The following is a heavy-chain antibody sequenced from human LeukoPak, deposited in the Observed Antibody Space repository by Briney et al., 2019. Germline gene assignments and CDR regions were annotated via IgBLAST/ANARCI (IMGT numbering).Heavy chain of an antibody. Sequence: QSGGSLRLSCAASGFTFRRHNMNWVRQAPGKGPEWVSYISSSSSTIYYADSVKGRFTISRDNAKNSLYLQMNSLRDEDTAVYYCARDLRLDYWGQGALVTVSS. V-gene: IGHV3-48*02. CDR1: GFTFRRHN. J-gene: IGHJ4*02. CDR3: ARDLRLDY. CDR2: ISSSSSTI.